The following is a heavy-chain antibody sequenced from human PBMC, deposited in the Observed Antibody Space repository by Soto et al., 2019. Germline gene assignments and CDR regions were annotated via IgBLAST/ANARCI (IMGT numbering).Heavy chain of an antibody. J-gene: IGHJ6*02. V-gene: IGHV4-39*07. CDR1: GGSISSGDYY. D-gene: IGHD3-3*01. CDR3: ARDGFSYYDFWSGYSPYGMDV. CDR2: IYHSGST. Sequence: SETLSLTCTVSGGSISSGDYYWSWIRQPPGKGLEWIGEIYHSGSTNYNPSLKSRVTISVDKSKNQFSLKLSSVTAADTAVYYCARDGFSYYDFWSGYSPYGMDVWGQGTTVTVSS.